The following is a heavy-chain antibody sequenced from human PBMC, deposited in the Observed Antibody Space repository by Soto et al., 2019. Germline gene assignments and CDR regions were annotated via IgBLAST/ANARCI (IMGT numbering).Heavy chain of an antibody. Sequence: QVQLQESGPGLVKPSQTLSLTCTVSGGSISRGGYYWSWIRQHPGKGLEWIVYIYYSGSTYYTPSLKRRVTISVDTSKNQFSLKLSSVTAADTAVYYCARVTLYGRPHFDYWGQGTLVTVSS. CDR3: ARVTLYGRPHFDY. CDR1: GGSISRGGYY. D-gene: IGHD3-10*01. CDR2: IYYSGST. V-gene: IGHV4-31*03. J-gene: IGHJ4*02.